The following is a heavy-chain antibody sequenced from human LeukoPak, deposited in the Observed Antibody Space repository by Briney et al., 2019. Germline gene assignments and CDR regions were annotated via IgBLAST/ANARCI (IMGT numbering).Heavy chain of an antibody. D-gene: IGHD3-10*02. CDR2: ISSDGYTI. V-gene: IGHV3-48*03. CDR3: AELGITMIGGV. Sequence: PGGSLRLSCAASGFTFSGYEMNWVRQAPGKGLEWVSFISSDGYTIHYADSVRGRFTISRDNTKNSLYLQMTSLRAEDTAVYYCAELGITMIGGVWGKGTTVTISS. CDR1: GFTFSGYE. J-gene: IGHJ6*04.